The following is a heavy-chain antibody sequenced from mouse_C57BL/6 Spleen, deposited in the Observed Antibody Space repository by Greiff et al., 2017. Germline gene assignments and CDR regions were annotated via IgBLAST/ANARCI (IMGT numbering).Heavy chain of an antibody. CDR2: IWTGGGT. CDR1: GFSLTSYA. V-gene: IGHV2-9-1*01. Sequence: VNVVESGPGLVAPSQSLSITCTVSGFSLTSYAISWVRQPPGKGLEWLGVIWTGGGTNYNSALKSRLSISKDNSKSQVFLKMNSLQTDDTARYYCARKRTIYYDYDGGSYYYAMDYWGQGTSVTVSS. CDR3: ARKRTIYYDYDGGSYYYAMDY. D-gene: IGHD2-4*01. J-gene: IGHJ4*01.